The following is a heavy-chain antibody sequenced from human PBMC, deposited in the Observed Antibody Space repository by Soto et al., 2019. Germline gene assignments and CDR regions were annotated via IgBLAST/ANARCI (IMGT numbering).Heavy chain of an antibody. Sequence: GGSLRLSCAASGFTFSSYAMHWVRQAPGKGLEWVAVISYDGSNKYYADSVKGRFTISRDNSKNTLYLQMNSLRAEDTAVYYCARADYYGSGSYYWYFDLWGRGTLVTVSS. J-gene: IGHJ2*01. CDR1: GFTFSSYA. CDR3: ARADYYGSGSYYWYFDL. V-gene: IGHV3-30*04. D-gene: IGHD3-10*01. CDR2: ISYDGSNK.